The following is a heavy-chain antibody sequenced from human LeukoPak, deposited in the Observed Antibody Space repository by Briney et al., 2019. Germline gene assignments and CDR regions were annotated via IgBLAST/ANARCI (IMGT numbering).Heavy chain of an antibody. CDR2: ISAYNGNT. J-gene: IGHJ5*02. CDR3: ARVQVGATSTEWFDP. CDR1: GYTFTSYG. V-gene: IGHV1-18*01. D-gene: IGHD1-26*01. Sequence: ASVKVSCKASGYTFTSYGISWVRQAPGQGLEWMGWISAYNGNTNYAQKLQGRVTMTTDTSTSTAYMELRSLRSDDTAVYYRARVQVGATSTEWFDPWGQGTLVTVSS.